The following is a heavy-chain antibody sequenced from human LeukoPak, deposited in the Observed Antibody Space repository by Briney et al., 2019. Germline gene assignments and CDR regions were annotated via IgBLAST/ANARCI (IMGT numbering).Heavy chain of an antibody. CDR3: AVLSDGAFCGGDCFYLDS. Sequence: ASVKVSCKASGGTFSSHAMNWVRQAPGQGLEWVGGVIPILDITDYAQKFQGRLRITADKSTGTGYMELSSLRSEDSAVYDCAVLSDGAFCGGDCFYLDSWGQGTLVAVSS. CDR1: GGTFSSHA. V-gene: IGHV1-69*10. J-gene: IGHJ5*01. CDR2: VIPILDIT. D-gene: IGHD2-21*02.